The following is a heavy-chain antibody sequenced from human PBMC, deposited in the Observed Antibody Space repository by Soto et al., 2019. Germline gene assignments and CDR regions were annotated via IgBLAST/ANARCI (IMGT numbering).Heavy chain of an antibody. Sequence: GGSLRLSCAASGFTFSNAWMNWVRQAPGKGLEWVGRIKSKTDGGTTDYAAPVKGRFTISRDDSKNTLYLQMNSLKTEDTAVYYCTTAYDFWSGYPGVSGAYYYGMDVWGQGTTVTVSS. J-gene: IGHJ6*02. CDR3: TTAYDFWSGYPGVSGAYYYGMDV. CDR2: IKSKTDGGTT. D-gene: IGHD3-3*01. V-gene: IGHV3-15*07. CDR1: GFTFSNAW.